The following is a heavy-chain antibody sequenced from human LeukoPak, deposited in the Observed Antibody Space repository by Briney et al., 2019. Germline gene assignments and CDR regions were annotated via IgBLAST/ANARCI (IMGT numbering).Heavy chain of an antibody. V-gene: IGHV2-5*02. J-gene: IGHJ4*02. CDR1: EFLLSPGGVG. Sequence: CGPTLVNPTQTLTLTCSFSEFLLSPGGVGVAWIRQLPGKAMEWLALIYWDDDKRYSPSLKSRLTITKDTSKKQVVLTMTNMDPVDTATYYCAHSFREYCPDYWDQGTLVTVS. D-gene: IGHD2-21*02. CDR2: IYWDDDK. CDR3: AHSFREYCPDY.